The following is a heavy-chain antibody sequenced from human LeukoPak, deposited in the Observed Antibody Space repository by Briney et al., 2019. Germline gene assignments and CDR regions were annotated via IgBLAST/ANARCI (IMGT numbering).Heavy chain of an antibody. D-gene: IGHD4-23*01. CDR3: ARTLTTVVTPAWFDP. J-gene: IGHJ5*02. CDR1: GYSFTSYW. CDR2: IYPGDSDT. Sequence: GESLKISCKGSGYSFTSYWIGWVRQMPGKGLEWMGIIYPGDSDTRYSPSFQGQVTISADKSISTAYLQWSSLKASDTAMNYCARTLTTVVTPAWFDPWGQGTLVTVSS. V-gene: IGHV5-51*01.